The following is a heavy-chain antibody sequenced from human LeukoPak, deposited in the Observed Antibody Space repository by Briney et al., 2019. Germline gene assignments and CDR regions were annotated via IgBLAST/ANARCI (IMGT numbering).Heavy chain of an antibody. CDR3: AKDWGGTSGSYYTPD. Sequence: RVGSLRLSCAPPGVSFSGYAMSCVRQAPGEGLEWVSAISGRGGITYYGDSVKGRFTLSTDNSTNTLYMQKNTPRAEDTAVYYFAKDWGGTSGSYYTPDWGQGTLVTVCS. CDR1: GVSFSGYA. CDR2: ISGRGGIT. J-gene: IGHJ4*02. D-gene: IGHD1-26*01. V-gene: IGHV3-23*01.